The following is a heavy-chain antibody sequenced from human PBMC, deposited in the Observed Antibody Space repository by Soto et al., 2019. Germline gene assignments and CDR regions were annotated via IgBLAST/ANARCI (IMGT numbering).Heavy chain of an antibody. CDR2: VYHSGST. J-gene: IGHJ5*02. D-gene: IGHD2-2*02. V-gene: IGHV4-59*08. CDR1: GDSTSYFY. CDR3: AIGYMDWFDP. Sequence: PSDTLSLTCTVSGDSTSYFYWSWIRVAPGKGLEWIGSVYHSGSTNYNPSLKSRVTILRDSSKAQFSLKLNSATAADTAVYYCAIGYMDWFDPWGQGTLVTVSS.